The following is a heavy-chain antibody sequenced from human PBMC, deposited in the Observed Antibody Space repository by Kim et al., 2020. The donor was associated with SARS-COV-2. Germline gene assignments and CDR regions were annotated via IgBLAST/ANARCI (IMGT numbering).Heavy chain of an antibody. D-gene: IGHD6-13*01. Sequence: ASVKVSCKPSGYTFISYAVHWVRQAPGQRLEWMGWINTGYGNAEYSQSFQGRVTITRDTSASTAYMELSSLRSKDTAVYYCARDGLGVAAAQEGFLDYWGQGTPVTVSS. J-gene: IGHJ4*02. CDR2: INTGYGNA. V-gene: IGHV1-3*04. CDR3: ARDGLGVAAAQEGFLDY. CDR1: GYTFISYA.